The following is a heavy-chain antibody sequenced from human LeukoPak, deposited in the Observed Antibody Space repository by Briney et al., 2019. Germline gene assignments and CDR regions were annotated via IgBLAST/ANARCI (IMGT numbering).Heavy chain of an antibody. CDR1: GGSFSGYY. D-gene: IGHD3-22*01. CDR2: IYHSGST. V-gene: IGHV4-34*01. J-gene: IGHJ6*03. Sequence: SETLSLTCAVYGGSFSGYYWSWIRQPPGKGLEWIGEIYHSGSTNYNPSLKSRVTISVDKSKNQFSLKLSSVTAADTAVYYCARKYYYDSSGYQSYYYYMDVWGQGTLVTVSS. CDR3: ARKYYYDSSGYQSYYYYMDV.